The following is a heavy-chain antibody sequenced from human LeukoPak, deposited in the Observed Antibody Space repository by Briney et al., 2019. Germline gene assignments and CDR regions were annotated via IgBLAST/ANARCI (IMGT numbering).Heavy chain of an antibody. V-gene: IGHV3-7*04. Sequence: PGGSLTLSCAASGFTFSNYYMSWVRQAPGKGLEWVANIRQDASAVFQVDSLKGRFTVSRDNTKNSLYLQMSSLRVEDTAVYYCARWIHDSAAWRLDYWGRGALVTVSS. J-gene: IGHJ4*02. D-gene: IGHD3-22*01. CDR3: ARWIHDSAAWRLDY. CDR1: GFTFSNYY. CDR2: IRQDASAV.